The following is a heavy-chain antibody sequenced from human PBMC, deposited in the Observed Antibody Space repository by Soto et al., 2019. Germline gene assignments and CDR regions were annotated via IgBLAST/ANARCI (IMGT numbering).Heavy chain of an antibody. Sequence: QVQLQQWGAGLLKPSETLSLTCAVYGGSFSGYYWSWIRQPPGKGLEWIGEINHSGSTNYNPSLKSRVTISVDTSKNQFSLKLSSVTAADTAVYYCVRGNTVTTTHYYYYGMDVWGQGTTVTVSS. CDR2: INHSGST. CDR1: GGSFSGYY. CDR3: VRGNTVTTTHYYYYGMDV. V-gene: IGHV4-34*01. D-gene: IGHD4-4*01. J-gene: IGHJ6*02.